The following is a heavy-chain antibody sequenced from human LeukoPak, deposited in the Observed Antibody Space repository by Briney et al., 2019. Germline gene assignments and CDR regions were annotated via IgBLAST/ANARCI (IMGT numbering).Heavy chain of an antibody. CDR3: ARGDSSGYYDY. Sequence: GGSLRLSCAASGFTFSSYWMSWVRQAPGKGLEWVANIKQDGSEKYYVDSVKGRFTTSRDNAKNSLYLQMNSLRAEDTAVYYCARGDSSGYYDYWGQGTLVTVSS. V-gene: IGHV3-7*02. J-gene: IGHJ4*02. CDR1: GFTFSSYW. D-gene: IGHD3-22*01. CDR2: IKQDGSEK.